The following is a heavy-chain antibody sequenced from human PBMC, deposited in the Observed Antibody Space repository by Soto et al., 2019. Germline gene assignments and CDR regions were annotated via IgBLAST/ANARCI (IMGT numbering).Heavy chain of an antibody. J-gene: IGHJ4*02. Sequence: GGSLRLSCAASGFTFSYYTMHWVRQAPGKGLEWVALMSYDVSNKYYADSVKGRFTISRDNSKSTLYLQMHSLRAEDTAIYYCVRGQKWLISWGQGALVTVSS. D-gene: IGHD6-19*01. CDR3: VRGQKWLIS. CDR2: MSYDVSNK. V-gene: IGHV3-30-3*01. CDR1: GFTFSYYT.